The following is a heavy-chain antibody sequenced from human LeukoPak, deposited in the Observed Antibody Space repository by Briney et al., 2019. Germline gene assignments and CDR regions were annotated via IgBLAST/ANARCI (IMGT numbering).Heavy chain of an antibody. CDR3: ARGPRYSFY. D-gene: IGHD6-13*01. V-gene: IGHV3-53*01. J-gene: IGHJ4*02. CDR2: IYIDGTI. Sequence: GGSLRLSCAASGFIVSHNYMTWVRQAPGKGLEWISVIYIDGTIYYADSVKGRFTISRDQANITLYLQMNTLRDEDTAVYYCARGPRYSFYWGQGTLVSVSS. CDR1: GFIVSHNY.